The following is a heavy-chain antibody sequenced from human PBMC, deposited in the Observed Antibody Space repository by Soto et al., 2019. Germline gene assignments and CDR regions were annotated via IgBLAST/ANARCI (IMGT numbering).Heavy chain of an antibody. CDR2: ISAYNGNT. D-gene: IGHD6-13*01. V-gene: IGHV1-18*01. CDR3: ARDRSGYSSSLYPSDPNDAFDI. Sequence: ASVKVSCKAAGCTFTSYGISWVRQAPGQGLEWMGWISAYNGNTNYAQKLQGRVTMTTDTSTITAYIELRSLRSDDTAVYYCARDRSGYSSSLYPSDPNDAFDIWGQGTMVTVSS. CDR1: GCTFTSYG. J-gene: IGHJ3*02.